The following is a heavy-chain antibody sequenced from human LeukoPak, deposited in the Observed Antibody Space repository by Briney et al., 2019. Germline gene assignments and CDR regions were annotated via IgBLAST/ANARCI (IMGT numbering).Heavy chain of an antibody. Sequence: PGGSLRLSCAASGFTFSSYWKSWVRQAPGKGREWVANIKQDGSEKYYVDSVKGRFTISRDNAKNSLYVQMNSMRAEDTAVYYCARDRNYGSGSYGFDPWGQGTLVTVSS. CDR3: ARDRNYGSGSYGFDP. J-gene: IGHJ5*02. CDR1: GFTFSSYW. CDR2: IKQDGSEK. V-gene: IGHV3-7*01. D-gene: IGHD3-10*01.